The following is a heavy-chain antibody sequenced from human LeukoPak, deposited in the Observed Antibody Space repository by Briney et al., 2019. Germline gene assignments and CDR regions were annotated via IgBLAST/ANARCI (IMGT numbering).Heavy chain of an antibody. J-gene: IGHJ4*02. CDR2: ISGSGGST. Sequence: TGGSLRLSCAASGLTVSSTSMTWVRQAPGKGLEWVSAISGSGGSTYYADSVKGRFTISRDNSKNTLYLQMNSLRAEDTAVYYCAKDLNYYDSSGFDYWGQGTLVTVSS. D-gene: IGHD3-22*01. CDR3: AKDLNYYDSSGFDY. CDR1: GLTVSSTS. V-gene: IGHV3-23*01.